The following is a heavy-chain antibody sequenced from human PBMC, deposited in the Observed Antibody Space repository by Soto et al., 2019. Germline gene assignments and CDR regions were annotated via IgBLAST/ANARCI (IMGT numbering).Heavy chain of an antibody. Sequence: ASVKVSCKASGGTFSSYAISWVRQAPGQGLEWMGGIIPIFGTANYAQKFQGRVTITADKSTSTAYMELGSLRSEDTAVYYCARDPRGFYDIFNYYYGMDVWGQGTTVTVSS. J-gene: IGHJ6*02. V-gene: IGHV1-69*06. D-gene: IGHD3-9*01. CDR1: GGTFSSYA. CDR3: ARDPRGFYDIFNYYYGMDV. CDR2: IIPIFGTA.